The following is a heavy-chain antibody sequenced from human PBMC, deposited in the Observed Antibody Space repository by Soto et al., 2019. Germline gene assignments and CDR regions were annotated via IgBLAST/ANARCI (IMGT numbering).Heavy chain of an antibody. Sequence: PSETLSLTCTVSGGSISSYYWSWIRQPPGKGLEWIGYIYYSGSTNYNPSLKSRVTISVDTSKNQFSLKLSSVTAADTAVYYCARELWFGELSPSRDYYYYGMDVWGQGTTVTVSS. D-gene: IGHD3-10*01. CDR3: ARELWFGELSPSRDYYYYGMDV. J-gene: IGHJ6*02. CDR2: IYYSGST. V-gene: IGHV4-59*01. CDR1: GGSISSYY.